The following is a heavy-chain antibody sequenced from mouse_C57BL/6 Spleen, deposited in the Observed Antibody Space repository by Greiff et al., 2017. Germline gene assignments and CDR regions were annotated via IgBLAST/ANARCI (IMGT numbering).Heavy chain of an antibody. D-gene: IGHD2-1*01. Sequence: VKLMESGAELVKPGASVKLSCKASGYTFTEYTIHWVKQRSGQGLEWIGWFYPGSGSIKYNEKFKDKATLTADKSSCTVYMELSRLTSEDSAVYFCARHGDLLSAMDYWGQGTSVTVSS. CDR3: ARHGDLLSAMDY. CDR2: FYPGSGSI. J-gene: IGHJ4*01. V-gene: IGHV1-62-2*01. CDR1: GYTFTEYT.